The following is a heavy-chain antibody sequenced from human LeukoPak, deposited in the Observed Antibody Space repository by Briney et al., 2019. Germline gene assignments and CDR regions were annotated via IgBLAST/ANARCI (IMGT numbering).Heavy chain of an antibody. V-gene: IGHV3-30*03. CDR2: ISYDGSNK. CDR3: ARGQYDILTGYSSAIYDY. Sequence: PGGSLRLSCAASGFTFSSYGMHWVRQAPGKGLEWVAVISYDGSNKYYADSVKGRFTISRDNSKNTLYLQMNSLRAEDTAVYYCARGQYDILTGYSSAIYDYWGQGTLVTVSS. CDR1: GFTFSSYG. D-gene: IGHD3-9*01. J-gene: IGHJ4*02.